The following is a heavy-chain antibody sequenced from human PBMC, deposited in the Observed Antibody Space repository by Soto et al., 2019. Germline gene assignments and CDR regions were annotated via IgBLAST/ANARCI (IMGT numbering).Heavy chain of an antibody. V-gene: IGHV4-39*07. D-gene: IGHD6-13*01. CDR2: IYYLGNT. J-gene: IGHJ4*02. CDR3: ARVMRGWGSSWYMVDY. Sequence: SETLSLTCTVSGGSISSSSSYWGWIRQPPGKGLEWVGSIYYLGNTYYNHSLGGRVSISVDTSKNQFSLNLNSVTAADTAVFYCARVMRGWGSSWYMVDYWGQGTLVTVSS. CDR1: GGSISSSSSY.